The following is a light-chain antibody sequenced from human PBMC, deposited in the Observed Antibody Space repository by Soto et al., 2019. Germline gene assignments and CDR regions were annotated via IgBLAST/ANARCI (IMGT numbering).Light chain of an antibody. Sequence: EIVLTQSPATLSLSPGERATLSCRASQSVSSYLAWYQQKPGQAPRLLLYDASNRDTGIPARFSGSGSGTDFTLTISSREPEDFAVYYCQHRSNWPLTFGGGTKVEIK. CDR1: QSVSSY. CDR2: DAS. CDR3: QHRSNWPLT. J-gene: IGKJ4*01. V-gene: IGKV3-11*01.